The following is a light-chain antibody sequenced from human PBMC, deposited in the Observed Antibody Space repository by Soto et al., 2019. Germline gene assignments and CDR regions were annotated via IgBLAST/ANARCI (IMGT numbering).Light chain of an antibody. J-gene: IGKJ2*01. CDR2: GAS. V-gene: IGKV3-15*01. CDR1: RSVSSN. CDR3: QQYNNWPPYT. Sequence: EIVMTQSPATLSVSPGERATLSCRASRSVSSNLAWYQQNPGQAPRLLIYGASTRATGIPARFSGSGSGTEFTLTISSLQSEDFAVYYWQQYNNWPPYTFGQGTKLEIK.